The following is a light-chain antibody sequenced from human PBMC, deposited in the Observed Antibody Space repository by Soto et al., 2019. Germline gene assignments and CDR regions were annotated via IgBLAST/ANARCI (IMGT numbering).Light chain of an antibody. V-gene: IGKV2-30*01. Sequence: DVVMTQSPLSLPVTLGQPASISCRSSQSLLYSDGNTYLNWFQQRPGQSPRRLFYKVSNRDSGVRDRFTGSGSGTDFTLSISRLEAEDVGVYYWMEGVFWPPGRAFGQGTKVEVK. CDR2: KVS. J-gene: IGKJ1*01. CDR1: QSLLYSDGNTY. CDR3: MEGVFWPPGRA.